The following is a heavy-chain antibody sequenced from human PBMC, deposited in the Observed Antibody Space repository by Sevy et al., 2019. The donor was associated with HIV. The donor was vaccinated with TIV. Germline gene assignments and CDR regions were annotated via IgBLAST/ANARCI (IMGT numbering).Heavy chain of an antibody. CDR1: GFTFSDYY. V-gene: IGHV3-11*01. D-gene: IGHD3-22*01. CDR3: ARENTMIEEPGWFDP. J-gene: IGHJ5*02. Sequence: GGSLRLSCAASGFTFSDYYMSWIRQAPGKGLEWVPYISRSGTTINYADSVKGRFTISRDNAKNSLYLQMNSLRAEETAVYYCARENTMIEEPGWFDPWGQGTLVTVSS. CDR2: ISRSGTTI.